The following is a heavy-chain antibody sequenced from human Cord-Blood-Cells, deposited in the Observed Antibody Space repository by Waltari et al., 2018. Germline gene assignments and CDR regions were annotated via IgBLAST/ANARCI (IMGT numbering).Heavy chain of an antibody. J-gene: IGHJ3*02. CDR2: IIPILGIA. Sequence: QVQLVQSGAEVKKPGSSVKVSCKASGGTFSSYAISWVRPAPGQGLEWMGRIIPILGIANYAQKFQGRVTITADKSTSTAYMELSSLRSEDTAVYYCARGGLVGATAFDIWGQGTMVTVSS. V-gene: IGHV1-69*09. CDR1: GGTFSSYA. CDR3: ARGGLVGATAFDI. D-gene: IGHD1-26*01.